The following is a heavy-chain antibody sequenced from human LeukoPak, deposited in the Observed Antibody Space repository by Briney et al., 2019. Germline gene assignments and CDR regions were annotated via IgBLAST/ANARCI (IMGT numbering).Heavy chain of an antibody. V-gene: IGHV1-18*04. CDR3: ARDIAAAGRRIDY. J-gene: IGHJ4*02. CDR2: ISAYNGNT. D-gene: IGHD6-13*01. Sequence: GASVKVSCKASGFTFSNSAIQWVRQARGQRLEWIGWISAYNGNTNYAQKLQGRVTMTTDTSTSTAYMELRSLRSDDTAVYYCARDIAAAGRRIDYWGQGTLVTVSS. CDR1: GFTFSNSA.